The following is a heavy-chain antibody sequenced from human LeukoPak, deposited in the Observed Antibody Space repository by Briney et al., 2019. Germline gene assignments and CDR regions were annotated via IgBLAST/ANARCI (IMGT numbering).Heavy chain of an antibody. Sequence: PGGSLRLSCAASGFTISPYPMSWVRQPPGKGLEWVSSIHGGGVTTYYADSVRGRFTISRDDSKNTLYLQMNSLRAEETALYYCAKYSYDSSGYYAAFDYWGQGALVSVSS. CDR1: GFTISPYP. V-gene: IGHV3-23*01. CDR3: AKYSYDSSGYYAAFDY. D-gene: IGHD3-22*01. J-gene: IGHJ4*02. CDR2: IHGGGVTT.